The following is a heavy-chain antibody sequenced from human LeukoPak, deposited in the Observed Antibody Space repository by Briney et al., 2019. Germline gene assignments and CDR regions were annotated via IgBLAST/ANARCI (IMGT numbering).Heavy chain of an antibody. J-gene: IGHJ5*02. CDR3: ARDRGVAAAGLLGWFDP. CDR1: GGSISSSSYY. D-gene: IGHD6-13*01. Sequence: SETLSLTCTVSGGSISSSSYYWSWIRQPPGKGLEWIGYIYYSGSTNYNPSLKSRVTISVDTSKNQFSLKLSSVTAADTAVYYCARDRGVAAAGLLGWFDPWGQGTLVTVSS. CDR2: IYYSGST. V-gene: IGHV4-61*01.